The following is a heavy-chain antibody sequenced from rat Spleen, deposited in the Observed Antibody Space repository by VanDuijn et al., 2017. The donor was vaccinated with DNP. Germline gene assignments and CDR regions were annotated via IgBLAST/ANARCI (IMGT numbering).Heavy chain of an antibody. J-gene: IGHJ2*01. D-gene: IGHD1-4*01. CDR2: ITYDGSNT. V-gene: IGHV5-7*01. CDR3: AVRPPPTRGPFDF. CDR1: GFTFSDHN. Sequence: EVQLVESGGGLVQPGRSLIISCTASGFTFSDHNMAWVRQAPKKGLEWVATITYDGSNTYYRDSVKGRFIISRNNARSTLYLQMDSLRSDDTATYYGAVRPPPTRGPFDFWGQGVMVTVSS.